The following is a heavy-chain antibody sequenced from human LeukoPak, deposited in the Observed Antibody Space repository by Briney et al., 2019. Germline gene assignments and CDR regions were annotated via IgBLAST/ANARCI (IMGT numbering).Heavy chain of an antibody. D-gene: IGHD6-13*01. V-gene: IGHV1-2*02. CDR3: ARGPDGYSSSSRGDWFDP. Sequence: SVKVSCKASGYTFTGYYMHWVGQAPGRGLEWMGWIYPNSGGTNYAQKFQGRVTMSRDTSISTAYMEVSRLRSDDTAVYYCARGPDGYSSSSRGDWFDPWGQGTLVTVSS. CDR1: GYTFTGYY. CDR2: IYPNSGGT. J-gene: IGHJ5*02.